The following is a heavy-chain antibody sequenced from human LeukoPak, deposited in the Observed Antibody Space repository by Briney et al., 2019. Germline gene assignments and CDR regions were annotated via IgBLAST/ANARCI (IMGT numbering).Heavy chain of an antibody. Sequence: GGSLRLSCAASGFSVSNNYMSWVRQAPGKGLEWVSGIYDGGGTYYADSVKGRFTISRDNFKNTVYLQVYSLRAEDTAMYYCARAFQYGSESHPYSLWGQGTVVTVSS. CDR1: GFSVSNNY. CDR3: ARAFQYGSESHPYSL. V-gene: IGHV3-66*01. D-gene: IGHD3-10*01. CDR2: IYDGGGT. J-gene: IGHJ4*02.